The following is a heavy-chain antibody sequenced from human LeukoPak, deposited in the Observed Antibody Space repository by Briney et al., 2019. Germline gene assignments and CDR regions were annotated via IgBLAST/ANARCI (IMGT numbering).Heavy chain of an antibody. V-gene: IGHV1-18*01. Sequence: GASLKVSCKASGYTFTTYGISWVRQAPGQGLEWMGWIDAYNGNTKYAQKLQGRVSMTTDTSTSTAYMELRSLRSDDTAVYYRARDYGSGSYRFDYWGQGTLVTVSS. CDR2: IDAYNGNT. J-gene: IGHJ4*02. D-gene: IGHD3-10*01. CDR1: GYTFTTYG. CDR3: ARDYGSGSYRFDY.